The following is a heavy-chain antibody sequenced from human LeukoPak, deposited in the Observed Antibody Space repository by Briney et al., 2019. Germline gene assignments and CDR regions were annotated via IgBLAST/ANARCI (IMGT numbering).Heavy chain of an antibody. Sequence: GGSLRLSCAASGFTFSSYAMHWVRQAPGKGLKWVAVISYDGSNKYYADSVKGRFTISRDNSKNTLYLQMNSLRAEDTAVYYCARDLLRYFDWLLYAFDYWGQGTLVTVSS. J-gene: IGHJ4*02. CDR2: ISYDGSNK. V-gene: IGHV3-30*04. CDR1: GFTFSSYA. CDR3: ARDLLRYFDWLLYAFDY. D-gene: IGHD3-9*01.